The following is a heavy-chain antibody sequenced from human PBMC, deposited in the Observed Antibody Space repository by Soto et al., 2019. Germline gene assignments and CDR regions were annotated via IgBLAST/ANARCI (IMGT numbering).Heavy chain of an antibody. D-gene: IGHD6-25*01. CDR2: IYYSGST. CDR1: GGSFSRYY. CDR3: ARGKAADY. Sequence: QVQLQESGPGLVKPSETLSLTCSVSGGSFSRYYWSWIRQPPGKGLEWIGYIYYSGSTSYNPSLKSRVTVSPVTPKNQITPNLSPVTAADTAVYYCARGKAADYSGLGTLVTVSS. J-gene: IGHJ4*02. V-gene: IGHV4-59*08.